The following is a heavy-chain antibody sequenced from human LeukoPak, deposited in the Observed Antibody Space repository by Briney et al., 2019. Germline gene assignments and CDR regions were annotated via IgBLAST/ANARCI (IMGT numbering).Heavy chain of an antibody. D-gene: IGHD2-8*01. CDR1: GFTFSINY. V-gene: IGHV3-66*02. CDR2: IYSGGST. Sequence: PSGSLSLSCAASGFTFSINYMSWPRQAPGKGLEWVSVIYSGGSTYYAYSLKGRFTISIDKSKNTLYLHMNSQTAADTAAYFCARSKLGNCTNGVCYPFEYWGQATLVTVSS. CDR3: ARSKLGNCTNGVCYPFEY. J-gene: IGHJ4*02.